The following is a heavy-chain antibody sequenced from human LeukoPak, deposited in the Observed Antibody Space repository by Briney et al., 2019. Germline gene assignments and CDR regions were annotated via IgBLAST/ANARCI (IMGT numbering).Heavy chain of an antibody. D-gene: IGHD2/OR15-2a*01. J-gene: IGHJ4*02. Sequence: GGSLRLSCAGSGFTFSSYAMSWVRQAPGKGLVWVSHINSDGSWTSYADSVKGRFTISKDNAKNTVYLQMNNLRAEDTAVYYCVSFYEAYWGRGTLVTVSS. V-gene: IGHV3-74*01. CDR2: INSDGSWT. CDR1: GFTFSSYA. CDR3: VSFYEAY.